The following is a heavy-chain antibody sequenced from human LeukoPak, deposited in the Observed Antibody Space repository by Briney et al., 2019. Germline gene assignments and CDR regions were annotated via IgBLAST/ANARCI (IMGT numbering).Heavy chain of an antibody. D-gene: IGHD2-8*02. V-gene: IGHV4-34*01. CDR1: GGSFSGYY. CDR2: INHSGST. J-gene: IGHJ3*02. CDR3: ARRRLLGASDI. Sequence: SETLSLTCAVYGGSFSGYYWSWIRQAPGKGLEWIGEINHSGSTNYNPSLKSRVTISVDTSKNQFSTKLSSVTAADTAVYYCARRRLLGASDIWGQGTMVTVSS.